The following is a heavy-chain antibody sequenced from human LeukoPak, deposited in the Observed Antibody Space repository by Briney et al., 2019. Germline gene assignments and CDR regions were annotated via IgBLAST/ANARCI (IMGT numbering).Heavy chain of an antibody. CDR2: MNPNSGST. CDR1: GYTFTNYD. CDR3: ARETVPAVPPRIGMDV. D-gene: IGHD2-2*01. J-gene: IGHJ6*02. V-gene: IGHV1-8*01. Sequence: GASVKVSCKASGYTFTNYDFNWMRQATGQGLEWMGWMNPNSGSTGYAQKFQGRVTMTRDTSISTAYMELSSLTSEDTAVYYCARETVPAVPPRIGMDVRGQGTTVTVPS.